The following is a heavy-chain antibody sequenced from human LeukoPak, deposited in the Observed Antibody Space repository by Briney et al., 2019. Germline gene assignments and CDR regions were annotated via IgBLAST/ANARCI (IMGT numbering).Heavy chain of an antibody. CDR1: GGSITSYY. V-gene: IGHV4-59*01. Sequence: PSETLSLTCTVSGGSITSYYWSWTRQPPGKGLEWIGYISYSGSTNYNPSLKSRVTISVDTSKNQFSLKLSSLTAADTAVYYCARDRYLNWFDPWGQGTPVTVSS. CDR2: ISYSGST. D-gene: IGHD1-14*01. CDR3: ARDRYLNWFDP. J-gene: IGHJ5*02.